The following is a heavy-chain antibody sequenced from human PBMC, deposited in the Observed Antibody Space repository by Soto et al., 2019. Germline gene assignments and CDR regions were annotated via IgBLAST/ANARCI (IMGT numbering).Heavy chain of an antibody. V-gene: IGHV3-23*01. CDR1: GVGFSSYA. CDR3: AKSTYYGLLSGSDALDI. D-gene: IGHD3-3*01. CDR2: IIGCGDTT. Sequence: EMHLLESGGGLVRPGGSLRIACTASGVGFSSYAFTWVRQAPGKGLQWVAGIIGCGDTTYYADSVKGRFTISRDNSNQSLYLHMTNLRAEDTAIYCCAKSTYYGLLSGSDALDIWGHGTMGTVSS. J-gene: IGHJ3*02.